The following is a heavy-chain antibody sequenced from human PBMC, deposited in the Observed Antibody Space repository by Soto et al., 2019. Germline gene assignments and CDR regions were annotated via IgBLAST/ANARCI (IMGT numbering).Heavy chain of an antibody. Sequence: PSETLSLPCAGTGCSISNYYWSWIRQSPGKGLEWIGYLSNSGITNYNPSLESRVTISRDTSTNQFSLKLTSVAAADTAVYYCARDRIAPSGTYWLDLWGQGTLVTVSS. CDR2: LSNSGIT. J-gene: IGHJ5*02. V-gene: IGHV4-59*01. CDR3: ARDRIAPSGTYWLDL. D-gene: IGHD6-13*01. CDR1: GCSISNYY.